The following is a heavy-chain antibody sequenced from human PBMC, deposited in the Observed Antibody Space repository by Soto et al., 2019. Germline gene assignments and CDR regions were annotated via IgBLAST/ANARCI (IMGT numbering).Heavy chain of an antibody. V-gene: IGHV3-48*03. CDR2: ISDSGGTR. CDR3: ARVPYYYGSGSYYNPDY. Sequence: LRLSCAASGFTFSSYEMVWVRQTPGQGLEWVSYISDSGGTRHYADSVKGRFTISRDNAKNSLYLQMDNLRDEDTAVYYCARVPYYYGSGSYYNPDYWGQGTLVTVSS. D-gene: IGHD3-10*01. J-gene: IGHJ4*02. CDR1: GFTFSSYE.